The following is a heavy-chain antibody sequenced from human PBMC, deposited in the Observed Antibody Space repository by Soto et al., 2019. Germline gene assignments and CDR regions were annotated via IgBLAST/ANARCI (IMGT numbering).Heavy chain of an antibody. Sequence: SETLSLTCAVYGGSFSGYYWSWIRQPPGKGLEWIGEINHSGSTNYNPSLRSRVTISVDTSKNQFSMKMSSVTAVDTAVYYCARGRGWTGLFYWGQGTLVTVSS. V-gene: IGHV4-34*01. J-gene: IGHJ4*02. D-gene: IGHD6-19*01. CDR3: ARGRGWTGLFY. CDR2: INHSGST. CDR1: GGSFSGYY.